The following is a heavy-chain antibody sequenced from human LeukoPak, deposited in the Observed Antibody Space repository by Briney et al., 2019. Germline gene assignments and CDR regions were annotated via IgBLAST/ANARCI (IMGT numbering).Heavy chain of an antibody. CDR3: AKDKGWLQSYFDY. D-gene: IGHD5-24*01. Sequence: GRSLRLSCAASGFTFDDYAMHWVRQAPGKGLEWVLGISWNSGSIGYADSVKGRFTISRDNAKNSLYLQMNGLRAEDTALYYCAKDKGWLQSYFDYWGQGTLVTVSS. J-gene: IGHJ4*02. CDR2: ISWNSGSI. CDR1: GFTFDDYA. V-gene: IGHV3-9*01.